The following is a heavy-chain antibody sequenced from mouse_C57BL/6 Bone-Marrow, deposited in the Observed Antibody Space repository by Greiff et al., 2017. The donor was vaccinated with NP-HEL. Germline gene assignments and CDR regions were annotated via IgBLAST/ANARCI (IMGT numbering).Heavy chain of an antibody. D-gene: IGHD1-1*01. V-gene: IGHV1-50*01. J-gene: IGHJ4*01. Sequence: VQLQQPGAELVKPGASVKLSCKASGYTFTSYWMQWVKQRPGQGLEWIGEIDPSDSYTNYNQKFKGKATLTVDTSSSKAYMQLSSLTSEDSAVYYCARSYYYGYYYAMDYWGQGTSVTVSS. CDR3: ARSYYYGYYYAMDY. CDR1: GYTFTSYW. CDR2: IDPSDSYT.